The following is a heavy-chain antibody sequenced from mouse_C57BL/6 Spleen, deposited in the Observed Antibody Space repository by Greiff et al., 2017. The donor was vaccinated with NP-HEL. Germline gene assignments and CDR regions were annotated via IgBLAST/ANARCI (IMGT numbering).Heavy chain of an antibody. CDR3: ARRVYDGYDYFDY. CDR2: INPNNGGT. J-gene: IGHJ2*01. Sequence: EVQLQQSGPELVKPGASVKISCKASGYTFTDYYMNWVKQSHGKSLEWIGDINPNNGGTSYNQKFKGKATLTVDKSSSTAYMELRSLTSEDSAVYYCARRVYDGYDYFDYWGQGTTLTVSS. D-gene: IGHD2-3*01. CDR1: GYTFTDYY. V-gene: IGHV1-26*01.